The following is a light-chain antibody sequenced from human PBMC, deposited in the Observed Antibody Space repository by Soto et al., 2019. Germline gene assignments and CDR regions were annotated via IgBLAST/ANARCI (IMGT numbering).Light chain of an antibody. CDR3: QQDFSTPYS. Sequence: IVMTQSPDSLAVSLGERATINCKSSQSVLHTSYNRNYLAWYLQKPGQPPKVLMYWASTRGSGVPARFSGSGSGTDFTLTITNLQAEDVAVYYCQQDFSTPYSFGRGTKLEIK. CDR1: QSVLHTSYNRNY. V-gene: IGKV4-1*01. J-gene: IGKJ2*03. CDR2: WAS.